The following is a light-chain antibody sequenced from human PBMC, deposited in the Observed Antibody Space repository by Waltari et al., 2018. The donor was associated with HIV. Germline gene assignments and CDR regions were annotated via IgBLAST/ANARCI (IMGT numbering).Light chain of an antibody. J-gene: IGKJ1*01. CDR2: KAS. CDR3: QQYNSYPWT. Sequence: DIQMTQSPSTVSASVGDRVTITCRASQSISSWLAWYQQKPGEAPKLLIYKASSLESGVPTRFSGSGSGTEFTLTISSLQPDDFATYYCQQYNSYPWTFGQGTKVEIK. V-gene: IGKV1-5*03. CDR1: QSISSW.